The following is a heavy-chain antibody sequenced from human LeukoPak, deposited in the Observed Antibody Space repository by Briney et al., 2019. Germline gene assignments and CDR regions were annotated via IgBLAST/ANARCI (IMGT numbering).Heavy chain of an antibody. CDR3: ARGYGDYGGANDY. CDR1: GGSIRSYY. Sequence: SETLSLTCTVSGGSIRSYYWSWVRQPPGKGLEWIGYIYYSGSTNYNPSLKSRVTISVDTSKNQFSLKLSSVTAADTAVYYCARGYGDYGGANDYWGQGTLVTVSS. CDR2: IYYSGST. V-gene: IGHV4-59*01. J-gene: IGHJ4*02. D-gene: IGHD4-17*01.